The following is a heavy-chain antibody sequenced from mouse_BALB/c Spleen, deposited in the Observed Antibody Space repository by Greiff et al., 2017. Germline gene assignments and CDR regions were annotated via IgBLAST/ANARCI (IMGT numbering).Heavy chain of an antibody. D-gene: IGHD1-1*01. CDR2: INPSNGGT. V-gene: IGHV1S81*02. J-gene: IGHJ2*01. CDR1: GYTFTSYY. Sequence: QVQLQQPGAELVKPGASVKLSCKASGYTFTSYYMYWVKQRPGQGLEWIGGINPSNGGTNFNEKFKSKATLTVDKSSSTAYMQLSSLTSEDSAVYYCTRSVYYYGSSYYFDFWGQGTTLTVSS. CDR3: TRSVYYYGSSYYFDF.